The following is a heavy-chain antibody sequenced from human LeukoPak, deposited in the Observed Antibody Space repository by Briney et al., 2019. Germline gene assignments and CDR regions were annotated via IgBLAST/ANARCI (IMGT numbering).Heavy chain of an antibody. Sequence: PGGSLRLSCAASGFTFSSYGMHWVRQAPGKGLEWVAVISYDGSNKYYADSVKGRFTISRDNSKNTLYLQMNSLRAEDTAVYYCAKDAPGRGSHFDYWGQGTLVTVSS. J-gene: IGHJ4*02. CDR2: ISYDGSNK. CDR1: GFTFSSYG. D-gene: IGHD1-26*01. CDR3: AKDAPGRGSHFDY. V-gene: IGHV3-30*18.